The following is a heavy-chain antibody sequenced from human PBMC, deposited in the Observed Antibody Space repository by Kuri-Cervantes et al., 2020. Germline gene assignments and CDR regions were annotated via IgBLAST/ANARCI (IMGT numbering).Heavy chain of an antibody. V-gene: IGHV1-69*05. CDR2: IIPIFGTA. Sequence: SVKVSCKASGGTFSSYAISWVRQAPGQGLEWMGGIIPIFGTANYAQKFQGRVTMTRDTSISTAYMELSRLTSDDTAVYYCARGGPAGDCSGGNCYHSSYYYYMDVWGKGTTVTVSS. CDR3: ARGGPAGDCSGGNCYHSSYYYYMDV. J-gene: IGHJ6*03. CDR1: GGTFSSYA. D-gene: IGHD2-15*01.